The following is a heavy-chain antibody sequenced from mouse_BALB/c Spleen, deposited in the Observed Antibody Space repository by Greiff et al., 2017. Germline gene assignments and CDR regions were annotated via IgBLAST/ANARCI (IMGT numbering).Heavy chain of an antibody. Sequence: EVMLVESGGGLVQPGGSLRLSCATSGFTFTDYYMSWVRQPPGKALEWLGFIRNKANGYTTEYSASVKGRFTISRDNSQSILYLQMNTLRAEDSATYYCARDIEVDPYAMDYWGQGTSVTVSS. D-gene: IGHD1-1*01. J-gene: IGHJ4*01. V-gene: IGHV7-3*02. CDR2: IRNKANGYTT. CDR1: GFTFTDYY. CDR3: ARDIEVDPYAMDY.